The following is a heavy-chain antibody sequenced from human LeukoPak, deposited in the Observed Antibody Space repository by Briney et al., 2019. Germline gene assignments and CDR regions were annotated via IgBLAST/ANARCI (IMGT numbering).Heavy chain of an antibody. V-gene: IGHV3-48*01. CDR3: ARDRLNRAYCGNDCYSAAFDY. J-gene: IGHJ4*02. Sequence: SGGSLRLSCAASGFTFSTYSMKWVRQAPGKGLEWDSYISDSGAMYYADSVRGRFTISRENAQNSLFLQMNSLRAEDTAVYYCARDRLNRAYCGNDCYSAAFDYWGQGTLVTVSS. CDR1: GFTFSTYS. CDR2: ISDSGAM. D-gene: IGHD2-21*02.